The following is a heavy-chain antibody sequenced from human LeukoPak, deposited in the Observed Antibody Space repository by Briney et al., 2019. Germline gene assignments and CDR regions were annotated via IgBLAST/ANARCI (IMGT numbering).Heavy chain of an antibody. J-gene: IGHJ6*02. Sequence: ASVKVSCKASGYTFTAYYTHWVRQAPGQGLEWMGWINPNSGYTNYAEKSQGRVAMTRDTSISTAYMELNRLRSDDAAVYYCASPFDLDVWGQGTTVTVSS. V-gene: IGHV1-2*02. CDR3: ASPFDLDV. CDR1: GYTFTAYY. D-gene: IGHD3-3*01. CDR2: INPNSGYT.